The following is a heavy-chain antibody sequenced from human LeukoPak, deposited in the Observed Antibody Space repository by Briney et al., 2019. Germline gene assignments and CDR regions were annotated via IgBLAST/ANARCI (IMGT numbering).Heavy chain of an antibody. CDR3: VRDHYYSFDY. Sequence: GGSLRLSCAASGSTFSSYSMNWVRQAPGKGLEWISYISSSSSAIYYADSVKGRSTISRDNAKNSLYLQMNSLRDEDTAVYYCVRDHYYSFDYWGQGTLVTVSS. CDR1: GSTFSSYS. CDR2: ISSSSSAI. J-gene: IGHJ4*02. V-gene: IGHV3-48*02. D-gene: IGHD2/OR15-2a*01.